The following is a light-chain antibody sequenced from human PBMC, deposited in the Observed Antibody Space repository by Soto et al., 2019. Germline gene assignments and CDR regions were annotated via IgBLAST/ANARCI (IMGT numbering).Light chain of an antibody. CDR1: NTDVGGYNY. CDR3: TSYTPAGALV. J-gene: IGLJ6*01. V-gene: IGLV2-14*01. CDR2: EVR. Sequence: QSILTQPASVSGTPGQSITVSCTGTNTDVGGYNYVPWYQHRPGKAPRLMIYEVRNRLSGVSNRLSGSKSGNTASLTISGLQSEDEADYFCTSYTPAGALVFGSGTKVTVL.